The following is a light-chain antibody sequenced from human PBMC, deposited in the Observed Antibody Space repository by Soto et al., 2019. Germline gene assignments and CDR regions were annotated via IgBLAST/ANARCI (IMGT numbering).Light chain of an antibody. V-gene: IGLV1-40*01. CDR3: QSYDSSLSGYVV. J-gene: IGLJ2*01. Sequence: QSVLTQPPSVSGAPGQRVTISCTGNRSNIGAGYDVHWYQQLPGTAPKLLIYGNSNRPSGVPDRFSGSKSGTSASLAITGLQAEDEADYYCQSYDSSLSGYVVFGGGTKVTVL. CDR2: GNS. CDR1: RSNIGAGYD.